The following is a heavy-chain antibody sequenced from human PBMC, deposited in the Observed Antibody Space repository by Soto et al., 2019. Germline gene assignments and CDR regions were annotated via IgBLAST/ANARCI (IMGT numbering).Heavy chain of an antibody. CDR1: GGSISSSSYY. V-gene: IGHV4-39*01. D-gene: IGHD3-10*01. CDR3: SRHIRSGVYGSGNYYYYMDV. Sequence: SETLSLTCTVSGGSISSSSYYWGWIRQPPGKGLEWIGSIYYSGSTYYNPSLKIRVTISVDTSKNQFSLKLSSVTAADTAVYYCSRHIRSGVYGSGNYYYYMDVWGKGTTVTVSS. CDR2: IYYSGST. J-gene: IGHJ6*03.